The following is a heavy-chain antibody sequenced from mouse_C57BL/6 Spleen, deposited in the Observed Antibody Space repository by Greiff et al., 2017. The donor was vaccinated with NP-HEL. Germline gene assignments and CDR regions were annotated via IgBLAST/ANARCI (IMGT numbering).Heavy chain of an antibody. CDR3: ARGGAYYSKGFYAMDY. D-gene: IGHD2-5*01. CDR1: GFSLTSYG. J-gene: IGHJ4*01. Sequence: VQLQESGPGLVQPSQSLSITCTVSGFSLTSYGVHWVRQSPGKGLEWLGVIWSGGSTDYNAAFISRLSISKDNSKSQVFFKMNSLQADDTAIYYCARGGAYYSKGFYAMDYWGQGTSVTVSS. V-gene: IGHV2-2*01. CDR2: IWSGGST.